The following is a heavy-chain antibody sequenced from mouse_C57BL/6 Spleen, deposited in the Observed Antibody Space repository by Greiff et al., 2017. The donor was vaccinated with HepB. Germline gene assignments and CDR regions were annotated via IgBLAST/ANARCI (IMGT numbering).Heavy chain of an antibody. D-gene: IGHD4-1*01. CDR3: ARTLNWDEGYWDFDV. CDR1: GYTFTSYW. J-gene: IGHJ1*03. Sequence: VQLQQSGAELVRPGSSVKLSCKASGYTFTSYWMHWVKQRPIQGLEWIGNIDPSDSETHYNQKFKDKATLTVDKSSSTAYMQLSSLTSEDSAVYYWARTLNWDEGYWDFDVWGTGTTVTVSS. V-gene: IGHV1-52*01. CDR2: IDPSDSET.